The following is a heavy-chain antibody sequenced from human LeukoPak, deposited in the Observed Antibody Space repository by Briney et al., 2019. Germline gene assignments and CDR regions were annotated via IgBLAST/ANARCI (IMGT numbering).Heavy chain of an antibody. V-gene: IGHV3-7*01. Sequence: PGGSLRLFCAASGFTFSIYWMSWVRRAPGKGLEWVANIKQDGSEKYYVDSVKGRFTISRDNAKNSLYLQMNSLRAEDTAVYYCASEGWFGEPDAFDIWGQGTMVTVSS. CDR3: ASEGWFGEPDAFDI. D-gene: IGHD3-10*01. J-gene: IGHJ3*02. CDR2: IKQDGSEK. CDR1: GFTFSIYW.